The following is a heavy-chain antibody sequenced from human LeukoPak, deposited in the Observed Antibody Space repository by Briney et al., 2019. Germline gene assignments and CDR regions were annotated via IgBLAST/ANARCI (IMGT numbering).Heavy chain of an antibody. D-gene: IGHD2-2*01. CDR3: AKDLDCSSTSCSTGGMDV. CDR1: GFTFSSYA. Sequence: GGSLRLSCAASGFTFSSYAMSWVRQAPEKGLEWVSAISGSGGSTYYADSVKGRFTISRDNSKNTLYLQMNSLRAEDTAVYYCAKDLDCSSTSCSTGGMDVWGKGTTVTVSS. CDR2: ISGSGGST. V-gene: IGHV3-23*01. J-gene: IGHJ6*04.